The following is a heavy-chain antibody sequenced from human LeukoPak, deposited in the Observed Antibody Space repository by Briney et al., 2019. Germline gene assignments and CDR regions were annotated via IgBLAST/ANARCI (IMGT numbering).Heavy chain of an antibody. J-gene: IGHJ6*02. CDR3: ARDPTKEYYYGSGSYLVPNYYYYYGMDV. D-gene: IGHD3-10*01. Sequence: ASVKVSCKASGYTFTGYYMHWVRQAPGQGLEWMGWINFNSGGTNYAQKFQGRVTMTRDTSISTAYMELSRLRSDDTAVYYCARDPTKEYYYGSGSYLVPNYYYYYGMDVWGQGTTVTVSS. CDR2: INFNSGGT. V-gene: IGHV1-2*02. CDR1: GYTFTGYY.